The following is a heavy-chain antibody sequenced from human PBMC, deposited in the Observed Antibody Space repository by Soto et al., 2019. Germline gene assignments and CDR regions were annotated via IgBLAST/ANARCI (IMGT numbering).Heavy chain of an antibody. D-gene: IGHD3-22*01. CDR3: TKDSGYDTTD. CDR2: LSDNGGST. V-gene: IGHV3-23*01. J-gene: IGHJ4*02. CDR1: GFTFGSYG. Sequence: EVQLLESGGGLVQPGGSPRLSCAASGFTFGSYGMSWVRQAPGKGLEWISGLSDNGGSTYYADSVKDRFTISRDSSKSTLYLQMHSLRVEDTGIYYCTKDSGYDTTDWGQGTLVTVSS.